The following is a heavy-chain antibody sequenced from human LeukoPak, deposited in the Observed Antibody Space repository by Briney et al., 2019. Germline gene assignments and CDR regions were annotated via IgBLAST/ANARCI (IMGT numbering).Heavy chain of an antibody. V-gene: IGHV4-59*12. Sequence: SETLSLTCTVSGGSISSYYWSWIRQPPGKGLEWIGYIYYSGSTNYNPSLKSRVTMSLDTSKKQFSLRLTSVTAADTAVYYCVRDPAHYYYLDVWGKGTTVTVSS. J-gene: IGHJ6*03. CDR1: GGSISSYY. CDR2: IYYSGST. CDR3: VRDPAHYYYLDV.